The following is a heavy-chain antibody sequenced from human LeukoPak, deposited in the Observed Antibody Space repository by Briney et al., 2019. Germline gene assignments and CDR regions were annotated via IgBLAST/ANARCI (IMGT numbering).Heavy chain of an antibody. V-gene: IGHV3-33*01. CDR2: IWYDGSNK. J-gene: IGHJ6*02. D-gene: IGHD7-27*01. CDR3: AREGSTGDIYYYYGMDV. CDR1: GFTFSSYG. Sequence: GGSLRLSCAASGFTFSSYGMHWVRQAPGKGLEWVAVIWYDGSNKYYADSVKGRFTISRDNSKNTLYLQMNSLRAEDTAVYYCAREGSTGDIYYYYGMDVWGQGTTVTVSS.